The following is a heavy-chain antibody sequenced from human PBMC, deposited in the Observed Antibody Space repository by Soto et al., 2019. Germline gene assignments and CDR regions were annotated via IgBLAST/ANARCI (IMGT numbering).Heavy chain of an antibody. CDR1: VFTFSSYA. CDR3: ARTMAVTGPYYFDY. CDR2: ISYDGSIE. J-gene: IGHJ4*02. Sequence: WWSLRLSCSASVFTFSSYAMHWVRQAPGKGLEWVAVISYDGSIEYYADSVKGRFTISRDSSKSTLYLQLNSLRVEDTAVYYCARTMAVTGPYYFDYWGQGTLVTVSS. D-gene: IGHD6-19*01. V-gene: IGHV3-30-3*01.